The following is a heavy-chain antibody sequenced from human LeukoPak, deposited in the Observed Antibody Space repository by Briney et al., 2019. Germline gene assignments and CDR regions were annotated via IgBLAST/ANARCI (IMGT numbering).Heavy chain of an antibody. CDR1: GGSISSKFYY. CDR2: IYHSGGT. CDR3: ATNGYYCMDA. D-gene: IGHD2-8*01. J-gene: IGHJ6*03. Sequence: SETLSLTCTVSGGSISSKFYYWGWIRQPPGKGLEWIGEIYHSGGTNYNPSLKSRITISVDKSQNQFSLKVNSLTAADTAVYYCATNGYYCMDAWGKGTTVTVSS. V-gene: IGHV4-39*07.